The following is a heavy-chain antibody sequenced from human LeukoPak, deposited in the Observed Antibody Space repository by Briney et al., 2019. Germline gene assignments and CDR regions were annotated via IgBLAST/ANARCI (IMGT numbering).Heavy chain of an antibody. Sequence: GGSLRLSCAASGFTFSSYGMHWVRQAPGKGLEWVAFIRYDGSNKYYADSVKGRFTISRDNSKNTLYLQMNSLRAEDTAVYYCARVYGPGMDEYFHLWGQGTLVTVSS. CDR3: ARVYGPGMDEYFHL. CDR1: GFTFSSYG. CDR2: IRYDGSNK. J-gene: IGHJ1*01. V-gene: IGHV3-30*02. D-gene: IGHD3-10*01.